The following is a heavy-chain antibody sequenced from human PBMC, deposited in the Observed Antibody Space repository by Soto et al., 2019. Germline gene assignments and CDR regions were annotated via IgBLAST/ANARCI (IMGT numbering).Heavy chain of an antibody. CDR3: ARGWLRDPWMY. D-gene: IGHD5-12*01. J-gene: IGHJ4*02. CDR2: ISASSTYI. CDR1: GFIFSSYT. Sequence: EVQLVESGGGLVKPGGSLRLSCAASGFIFSSYTMNWVRQAPGKGLEWVSSISASSTYIYYADSLKGRFTISSDNAYNSLSLQMNSLRAEDTAVYYFARGWLRDPWMYWGQGTLVTVS. V-gene: IGHV3-21*01.